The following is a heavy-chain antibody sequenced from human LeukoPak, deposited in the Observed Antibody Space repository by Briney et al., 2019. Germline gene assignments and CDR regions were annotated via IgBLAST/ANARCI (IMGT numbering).Heavy chain of an antibody. CDR1: GGSFSGYY. D-gene: IGHD1-26*01. CDR3: ARLGIVGATNDDYFDY. Sequence: SETLSLTCAVYGGSFSGYYWSWIRQPPGKGLEWIGEINHSGSTNYNPSLKSRVTISVDTSKNQFSLKLSSVTAADTAVYYCARLGIVGATNDDYFDYWGQGTLVTVSS. J-gene: IGHJ4*02. CDR2: INHSGST. V-gene: IGHV4-34*01.